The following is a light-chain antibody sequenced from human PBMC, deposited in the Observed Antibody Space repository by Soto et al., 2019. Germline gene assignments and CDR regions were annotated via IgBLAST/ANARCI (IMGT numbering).Light chain of an antibody. V-gene: IGKV1-5*03. CDR2: KAS. CDR1: QSISSR. CDR3: KQYSSYSTWT. J-gene: IGKJ1*01. Sequence: MTQSPATLSVSPGERATLSCRASQSISSRLAWYQQKQGKAPQVLIYKASSLQSVVPSRFSGSGSVTEFNLTISSLQPDDFATYYGKQYSSYSTWTFGQGTKVEIK.